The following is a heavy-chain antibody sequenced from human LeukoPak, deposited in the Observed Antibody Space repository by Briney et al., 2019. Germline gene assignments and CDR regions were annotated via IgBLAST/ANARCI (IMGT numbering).Heavy chain of an antibody. V-gene: IGHV3-73*01. Sequence: GGSLRLSCAASGFTFSGSAMHWVRQASGKGLEWVGRIRSKANSYATAYAASVKGRFTVSRDDSKNTAYPQMNSLKTEDTAVYYCTRRGYGDYGGDAFDIWGQGTMVTVSS. CDR3: TRRGYGDYGGDAFDI. CDR1: GFTFSGSA. J-gene: IGHJ3*02. D-gene: IGHD4-17*01. CDR2: IRSKANSYAT.